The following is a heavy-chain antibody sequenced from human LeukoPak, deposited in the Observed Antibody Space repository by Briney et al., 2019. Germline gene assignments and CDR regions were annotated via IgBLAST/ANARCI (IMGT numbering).Heavy chain of an antibody. CDR3: ARVLGYSYGWNY. CDR1: GYKFTSYW. Sequence: GESLRISCKSSGYKFTSYWINWVRQMPGKGLEWMGRIDPSDSYTMYSPSFQGHVTISADKSISTAYLQWSSLKASDSAMYYCARVLGYSYGWNYWGQGTLVTVSS. D-gene: IGHD5-18*01. V-gene: IGHV5-10-1*01. J-gene: IGHJ4*02. CDR2: IDPSDSYT.